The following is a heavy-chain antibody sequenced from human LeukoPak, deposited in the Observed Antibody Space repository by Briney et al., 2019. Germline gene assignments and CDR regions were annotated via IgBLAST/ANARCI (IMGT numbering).Heavy chain of an antibody. D-gene: IGHD3-10*01. J-gene: IGHJ4*02. V-gene: IGHV1-46*01. CDR3: AKTAGLNTVREYYFDY. Sequence: ASVKVSCKASGYTFTSYYMHWVRQAPGQGLEWMGIINPSGGSTSYAQKFQGRVTMTRDTSTSTVYMELSSLRSEDTAVYYCAKTAGLNTVREYYFDYWGQGTLVTVSS. CDR2: INPSGGST. CDR1: GYTFTSYY.